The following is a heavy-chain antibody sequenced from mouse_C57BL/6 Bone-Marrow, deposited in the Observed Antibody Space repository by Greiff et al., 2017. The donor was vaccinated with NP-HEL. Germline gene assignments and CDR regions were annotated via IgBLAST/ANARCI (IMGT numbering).Heavy chain of an antibody. CDR3: ARGGYYGSRGYFDV. CDR2: INPSTGGT. J-gene: IGHJ1*03. D-gene: IGHD1-1*01. V-gene: IGHV1-42*01. CDR1: GYSFTGYY. Sequence: DVKLVESGPELVKPGASVKISCKASGYSFTGYYMNWVKQSPEKSLEWIGEINPSTGGTTYNQKFKAKATLTVDKSSSTAYMQLKSLTSEDSAVYYCARGGYYGSRGYFDVWGTGTTVTVSS.